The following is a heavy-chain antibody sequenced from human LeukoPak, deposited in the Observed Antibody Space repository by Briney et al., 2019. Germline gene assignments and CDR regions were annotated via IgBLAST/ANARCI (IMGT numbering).Heavy chain of an antibody. Sequence: GGSLRLSCAASGFTFSNYAMSWVRQAPGKGLEWVSAINGGGGITYYADSVKGRFTISRDNAKKSVYLQMNSLRAEDTAVYYCARGSTYSSGWYTSFDYWGQGTLVTVSS. D-gene: IGHD6-19*01. CDR1: GFTFSNYA. CDR3: ARGSTYSSGWYTSFDY. V-gene: IGHV3-23*01. J-gene: IGHJ4*02. CDR2: INGGGGIT.